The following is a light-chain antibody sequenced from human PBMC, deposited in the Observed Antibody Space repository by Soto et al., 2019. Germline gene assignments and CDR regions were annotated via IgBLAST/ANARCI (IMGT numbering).Light chain of an antibody. V-gene: IGLV2-14*01. J-gene: IGLJ1*01. CDR2: EVS. Sequence: QSALTQPASVSGSPGKSITISCTGTNRDVGGYDYVSWYQQQSGKAPKLMIHEVSNRPSGVSNRFSGSKSGNTASLTISGLQAEDEADYYCSSYTSSRAYVFGIGTKVTVL. CDR1: NRDVGGYDY. CDR3: SSYTSSRAYV.